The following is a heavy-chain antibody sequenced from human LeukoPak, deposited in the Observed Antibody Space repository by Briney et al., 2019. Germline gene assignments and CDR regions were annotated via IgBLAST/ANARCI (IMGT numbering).Heavy chain of an antibody. Sequence: KPSETLSPTCGVSGYSISSGHYWAWIRQPPGKGLEWIASIYNSGTTYSNPSLQSRISLSVDTSKNQFSLNLTSVTAADTAVYYCARDPALTFNWFDPWGQGILVTVSS. CDR1: GYSISSGHY. CDR3: ARDPALTFNWFDP. J-gene: IGHJ5*02. CDR2: IYNSGTT. D-gene: IGHD2-21*02. V-gene: IGHV4-38-2*02.